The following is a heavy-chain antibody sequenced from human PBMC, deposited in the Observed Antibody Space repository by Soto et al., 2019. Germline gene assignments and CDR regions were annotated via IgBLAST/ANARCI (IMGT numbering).Heavy chain of an antibody. CDR3: ARHFPGPRVEYQLPRPYYYYYGMDV. J-gene: IGHJ6*02. CDR2: IYYSGST. CDR1: GVSISSYY. Sequence: SETLSLSCTVSGVSISSYYWSWIRQPPGKGLEWIGYIYYSGSTNYNPSLKSRVTISVDTSKNQFSLKLSSVTAADTAVYYCARHFPGPRVEYQLPRPYYYYYGMDVWGQGTTVT. D-gene: IGHD2-2*01. V-gene: IGHV4-59*08.